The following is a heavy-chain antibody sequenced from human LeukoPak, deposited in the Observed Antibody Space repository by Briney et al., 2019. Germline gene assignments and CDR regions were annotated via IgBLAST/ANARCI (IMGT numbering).Heavy chain of an antibody. V-gene: IGHV4-30-4*08. D-gene: IGHD3-16*02. CDR2: IYYSGST. J-gene: IGHJ4*02. CDR1: GFTFSSYA. Sequence: LRLSCAASGFTFSSYAMSWIRQPPGKGLEWIGNIYYSGSTYYNPSLPSLKSRLTISVDTSKNQFSLRLTSVTAADTAVYYCVRGPNYVRGSYRYFDYWGQGSLVTVSS. CDR3: VRGPNYVRGSYRYFDY.